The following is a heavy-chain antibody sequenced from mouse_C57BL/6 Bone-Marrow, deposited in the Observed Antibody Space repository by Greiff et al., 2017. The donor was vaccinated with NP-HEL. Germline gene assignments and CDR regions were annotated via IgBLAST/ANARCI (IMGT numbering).Heavy chain of an antibody. Sequence: QVQLQQSGAELVKPGASVKLSCKASGYTFTSYWMHWVKQRPGQGLEWIGMIHPNSGSTNYNEKFKSKATLTVDKSSSTAYMQLSSLTSEDSAVYYCARFRPNYYGSRMFAYWGQGTLVTVSA. J-gene: IGHJ3*01. CDR2: IHPNSGST. CDR1: GYTFTSYW. D-gene: IGHD1-1*01. V-gene: IGHV1-64*01. CDR3: ARFRPNYYGSRMFAY.